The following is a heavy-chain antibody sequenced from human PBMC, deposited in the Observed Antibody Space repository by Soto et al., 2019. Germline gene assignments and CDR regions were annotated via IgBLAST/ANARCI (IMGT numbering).Heavy chain of an antibody. CDR1: GFTFSSYA. D-gene: IGHD2-15*01. CDR3: AKDRGCSGGSCYGVDY. V-gene: IGHV3-23*01. Sequence: ESGGGLVQPGGSLRLSCAASGFTFSSYAMSWVRQAPGKGLEWVSAISGSGGSTYYADSVKGRFTISRDNSKNTLYLQMNSLRAEDTAVYYCAKDRGCSGGSCYGVDYWGQGTLVTVSS. CDR2: ISGSGGST. J-gene: IGHJ4*02.